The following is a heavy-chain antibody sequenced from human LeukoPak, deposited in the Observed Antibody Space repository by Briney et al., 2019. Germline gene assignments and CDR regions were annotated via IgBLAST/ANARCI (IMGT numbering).Heavy chain of an antibody. J-gene: IGHJ4*02. CDR1: GYTFTSYG. D-gene: IGHD5-12*01. CDR3: ARDRYSGYEYYFDY. Sequence: GASVKVSCEASGYTFTSYGISWVRQAPGQGLEWMGWISAYNGNTNYAQKLQGRVTMTTDTSTSTAYMELRSLRSDDTAVYYCARDRYSGYEYYFDYWGQGTLVTVSS. V-gene: IGHV1-18*01. CDR2: ISAYNGNT.